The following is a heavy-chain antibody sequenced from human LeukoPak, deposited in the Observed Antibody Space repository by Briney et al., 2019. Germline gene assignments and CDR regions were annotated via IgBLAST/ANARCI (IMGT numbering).Heavy chain of an antibody. CDR2: IIPIFGTA. J-gene: IGHJ4*02. Sequence: SVKVSCKACGGTFSSYAISWVRQAPGQGLEWMGGIIPIFGTANYAQKFQGRVTITADESTSTAYMELSSLRSEDTAVYYCARSSRYYDSSGLQAYYFNYWGQGTLVTVSS. CDR3: ARSSRYYDSSGLQAYYFNY. D-gene: IGHD3-22*01. V-gene: IGHV1-69*13. CDR1: GGTFSSYA.